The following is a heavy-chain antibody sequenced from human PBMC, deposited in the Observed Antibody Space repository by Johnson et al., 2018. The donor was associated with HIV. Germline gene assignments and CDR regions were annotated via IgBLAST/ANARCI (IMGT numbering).Heavy chain of an antibody. CDR3: ARDDRPDGFDI. Sequence: QMQLVESGGGVVQPGRSLRLSCAASGFNFSSYAMHWVRQAPGKGLEWVAVINAGGDTYYADSVKGRFTISRDRSKNTVSLQMNSLRVEDTAVYYCARDDRPDGFDIWGQGTMVTVSS. CDR1: GFNFSSYA. V-gene: IGHV3-30*14. D-gene: IGHD1-14*01. CDR2: INAGGDT. J-gene: IGHJ3*02.